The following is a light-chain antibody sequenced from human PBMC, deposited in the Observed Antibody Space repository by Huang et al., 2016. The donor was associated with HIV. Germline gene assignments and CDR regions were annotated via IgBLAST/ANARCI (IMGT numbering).Light chain of an antibody. J-gene: IGKJ5*01. CDR3: QQTDSFPLT. Sequence: DIQMTQSPSSVSASVGGRGIITCRANQGISNSLAWYQQKPGTAPKPLIYAASSLQSGVPSRFSGSGSGTDFTLTISSLQPEDFATYYCQQTDSFPLTFGQGTRLEIK. V-gene: IGKV1-12*01. CDR1: QGISNS. CDR2: AAS.